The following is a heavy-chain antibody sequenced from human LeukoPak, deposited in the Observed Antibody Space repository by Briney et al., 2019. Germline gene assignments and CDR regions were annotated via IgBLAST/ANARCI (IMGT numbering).Heavy chain of an antibody. CDR3: AKGAGSGSYNDY. CDR1: GFTFDDYT. CDR2: ISWDGGST. V-gene: IGHV3-43*01. J-gene: IGHJ4*02. Sequence: GGSLRLSCAASGFTFDDYTMHWVRQAPGKGLEWVSLISWDGGSTYYADSVKGRFTIPRDNSKDSLYLQMNSLRTEDTALYYCAKGAGSGSYNDYWGQGTLVTVSS. D-gene: IGHD1-26*01.